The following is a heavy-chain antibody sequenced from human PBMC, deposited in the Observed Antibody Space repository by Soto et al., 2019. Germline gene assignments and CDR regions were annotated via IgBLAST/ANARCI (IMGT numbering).Heavy chain of an antibody. CDR2: IDPSDSYT. CDR3: ASRKPYGATRLDGMDV. CDR1: GYSFTSYW. J-gene: IGHJ6*02. D-gene: IGHD4-17*01. V-gene: IGHV5-10-1*01. Sequence: GESLKISCKGSGYSFTSYWISWVRPMPGKGLEWMGRIDPSDSYTNYSPSFQGHVTIAADKSISTAYLQWSSLKASDTAMYYCASRKPYGATRLDGMDVWGQGTTVTVSS.